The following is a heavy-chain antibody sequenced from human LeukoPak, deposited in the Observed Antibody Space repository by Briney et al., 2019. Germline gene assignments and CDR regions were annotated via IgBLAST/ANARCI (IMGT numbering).Heavy chain of an antibody. Sequence: PSETLSLTCTVSGGSISSADYYWSWIRQPPGKGLEWIGYIYYSGNTYYNPSLKSRVTVSVDPSKNQFSLKLSSVTAADTAVYYCASSRSSLYGMDVWGQGTTVTVSS. J-gene: IGHJ6*02. CDR2: IYYSGNT. CDR1: GGSISSADYY. D-gene: IGHD6-19*01. V-gene: IGHV4-30-4*01. CDR3: ASSRSSLYGMDV.